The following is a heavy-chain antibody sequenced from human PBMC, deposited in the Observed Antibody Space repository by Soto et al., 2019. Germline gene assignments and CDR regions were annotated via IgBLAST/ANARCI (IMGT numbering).Heavy chain of an antibody. J-gene: IGHJ4*02. CDR2: VYYSGTT. V-gene: IGHV4-61*08. D-gene: IGHD3-10*01. CDR1: GGSIDSGDYY. Sequence: SETLSLTFTVSGGSIDSGDYYWSWIRQPPGKGLEWIGYVYYSGTTNYNPFLKSRVTLSLDKSKNQFSLKMNSVTAADTAVYYCAKDHSPVVRGDPYWGQGTLVTVSS. CDR3: AKDHSPVVRGDPY.